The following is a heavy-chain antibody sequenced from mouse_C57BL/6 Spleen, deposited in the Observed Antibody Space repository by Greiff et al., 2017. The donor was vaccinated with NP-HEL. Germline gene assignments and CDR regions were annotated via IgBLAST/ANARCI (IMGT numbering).Heavy chain of an antibody. V-gene: IGHV6-3*01. CDR1: GFTFSNYW. CDR2: IRLKSDNYAT. Sequence: EVKLMESGGGLVQPGGSMKLSCVASGFTFSNYWMNWVRQSPEKGLEWVAQIRLKSDNYATHYAESVKGRFTISRDDSKSSVYLQMNNLRAEDTGIYYCTTTYYYGSSHFAYWGQGTLVTVSA. J-gene: IGHJ3*01. CDR3: TTTYYYGSSHFAY. D-gene: IGHD1-1*01.